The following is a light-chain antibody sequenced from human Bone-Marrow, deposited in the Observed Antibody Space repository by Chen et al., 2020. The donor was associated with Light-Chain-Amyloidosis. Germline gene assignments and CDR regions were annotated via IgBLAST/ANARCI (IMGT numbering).Light chain of an antibody. J-gene: IGLJ1*01. V-gene: IGLV2-14*01. CDR1: SSDVGGDNH. CDR2: EVT. Sequence: QSALTQPASVSGSPVQSPTIPCTGTSSDVGGDNHVSWYQQHPDKAPKLMIYEVTNRPSWVPDRFSGSKSDNTASLTISGLQTEDEADYFCSSYTITNTLVFGSGTRVTVL. CDR3: SSYTITNTLV.